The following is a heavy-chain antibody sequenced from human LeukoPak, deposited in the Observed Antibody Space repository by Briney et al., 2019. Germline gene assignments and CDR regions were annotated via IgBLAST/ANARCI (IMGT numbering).Heavy chain of an antibody. J-gene: IGHJ3*02. CDR3: AREPWGWGAFDI. Sequence: ASVKVSCKASGYTFTGYYMHWVRQAPGQGLEWMGIINPSGGSTSYAQKFQGRVTMTRDTSTSTVYMELSSLRSEDTAVYYCAREPWGWGAFDIWGQGTMVTVSS. V-gene: IGHV1-46*01. CDR1: GYTFTGYY. CDR2: INPSGGST. D-gene: IGHD7-27*01.